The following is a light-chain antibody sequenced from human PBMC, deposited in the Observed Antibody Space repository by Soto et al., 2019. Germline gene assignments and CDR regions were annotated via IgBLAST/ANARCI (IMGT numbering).Light chain of an antibody. CDR1: QSVLYSSNNKNY. V-gene: IGKV4-1*01. Sequence: DIVMTQSPDSLAVSLGERATINCKSSQSVLYSSNNKNYLAWYQQKPGQPTKLLIYWASTRESVVPDRFSGSGSGTDFTLTISSLQAEDVAVYYCQKYYITPQTFGPGTKVEIK. J-gene: IGKJ1*01. CDR2: WAS. CDR3: QKYYITPQT.